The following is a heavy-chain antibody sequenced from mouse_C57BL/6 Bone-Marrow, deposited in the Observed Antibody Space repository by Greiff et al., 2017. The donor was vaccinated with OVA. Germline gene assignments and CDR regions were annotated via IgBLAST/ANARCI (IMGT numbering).Heavy chain of an antibody. V-gene: IGHV1-5*01. CDR3: TRGIYYYGTPAY. D-gene: IGHD1-1*01. J-gene: IGHJ3*01. CDR1: GYTFTSYW. Sequence: DVKVEESGTVLARPGASVKMSCKTSGYTFTSYWMHWVKQRPGQGLEWIGAIYPGNSDTSYNQKFKGKAKLTAVTSASTAYMELSSLTNEDSAVYYCTRGIYYYGTPAYWGQGTLVTVSA. CDR2: IYPGNSDT.